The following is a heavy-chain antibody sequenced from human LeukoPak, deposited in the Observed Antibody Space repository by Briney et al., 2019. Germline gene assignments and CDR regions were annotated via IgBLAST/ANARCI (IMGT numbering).Heavy chain of an antibody. CDR2: IYSAGST. V-gene: IGHV3-66*02. Sequence: GGSLRLSCAASGFAVSTNYISWVRQAPGKGLEWVSVIYSAGSTYYADSVKGRFTISRDNSKNTVYLQMNSLRPDDTAVYYCAREGGSGSYGYDYWGQGTLVTVSS. CDR1: GFAVSTNY. D-gene: IGHD3-10*01. CDR3: AREGGSGSYGYDY. J-gene: IGHJ4*02.